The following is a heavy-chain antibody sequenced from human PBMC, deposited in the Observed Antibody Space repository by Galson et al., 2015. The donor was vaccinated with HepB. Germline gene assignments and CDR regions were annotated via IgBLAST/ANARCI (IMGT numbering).Heavy chain of an antibody. CDR2: ISYDGSNK. V-gene: IGHV3-30-3*01. J-gene: IGHJ6*02. Sequence: SLRLSCAASGFTFSSYAMHWVRQAPGKGLEWVAVISYDGSNKYYADSVKGRSTISRDNSKNTLYLQMNSLRAEDTAVYYCARAGGYIDYYYHYGMDVWGQGTTVTVSS. CDR1: GFTFSSYA. D-gene: IGHD3-22*01. CDR3: ARAGGYIDYYYHYGMDV.